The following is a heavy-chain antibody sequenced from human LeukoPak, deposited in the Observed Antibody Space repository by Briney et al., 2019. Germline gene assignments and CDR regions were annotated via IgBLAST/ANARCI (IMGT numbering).Heavy chain of an antibody. Sequence: SDTLSLTCTVSGGSVHSYNHYWAWIRQPPGKGLEWMGTIYSSGTTSYNPSLKSRVTITVDTSNNQFSLNLISVTAADTALYYCARQPHSYGPDYYYHYMDLWGTGTTVTVSS. D-gene: IGHD5-18*01. V-gene: IGHV4-39*01. J-gene: IGHJ6*03. CDR3: ARQPHSYGPDYYYHYMDL. CDR2: IYSSGTT. CDR1: GGSVHSYNHY.